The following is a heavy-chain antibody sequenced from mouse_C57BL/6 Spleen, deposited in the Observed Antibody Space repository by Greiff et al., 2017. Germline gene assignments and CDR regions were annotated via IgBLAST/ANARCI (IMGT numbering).Heavy chain of an antibody. CDR2: FYPGSGTI. D-gene: IGHD2-2*01. CDR1: GFTFTEYT. CDR3: ASDEEAYGYDRGCAY. V-gene: IGHV1-62-2*01. J-gene: IGHJ3*01. Sequence: VLLQQSGAELVQPGASVSLSCKASGFTFTEYTIHWVNQWSGQGLEWIGWFYPGSGTIKYTDIFKDKATLTENKSSRTVYMELSRLPSEDAEVYICASDEEAYGYDRGCAYWGQGTLVTVSA.